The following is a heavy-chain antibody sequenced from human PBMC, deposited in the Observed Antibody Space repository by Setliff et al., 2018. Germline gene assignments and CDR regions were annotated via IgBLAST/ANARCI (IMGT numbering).Heavy chain of an antibody. V-gene: IGHV4-38-2*01. CDR2: ISHTGSA. Sequence: SETLSLTCAVSSYSISSGYFWGWLRQPPGKGLEWIGSISHTGSADYNPSLESRVTISLDTSKNQFSLSLTSVTAADTAVYYCARMSGFQYIDVWGKGTTVTDSS. CDR1: SYSISSGYF. J-gene: IGHJ6*03. CDR3: ARMSGFQYIDV. D-gene: IGHD3-3*01.